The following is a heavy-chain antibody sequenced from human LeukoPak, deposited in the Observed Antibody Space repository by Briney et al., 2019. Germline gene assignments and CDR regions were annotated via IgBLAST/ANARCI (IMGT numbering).Heavy chain of an antibody. Sequence: SVKVSCKASGGTFSSYAISWVRQAPGQGLEWMGGIIPIFGTANYAQKFQGRVTITADESTSTAYMELSSLRSEDTAVYYCASKNYDFWSGYSYYFDYWGQGTLVTVSS. CDR1: GGTFSSYA. V-gene: IGHV1-69*01. D-gene: IGHD3-3*01. CDR2: IIPIFGTA. J-gene: IGHJ4*02. CDR3: ASKNYDFWSGYSYYFDY.